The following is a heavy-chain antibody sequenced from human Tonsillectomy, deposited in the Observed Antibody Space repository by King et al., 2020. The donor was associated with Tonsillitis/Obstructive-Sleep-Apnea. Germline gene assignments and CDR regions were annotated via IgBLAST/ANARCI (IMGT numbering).Heavy chain of an antibody. CDR2: IYYSGST. CDR1: GGSISSSSYY. CDR3: ARHETTSSIAARPAFDI. V-gene: IGHV4-39*01. Sequence: QLQESGPGLVKPSETLSLTCTVSGGSISSSSYYWGWIRQPPGKGLEWIGGIYYSGSTYYNPSLKSRVTISVDTSKNQFSLKLSSVTAADTAVYYCARHETTSSIAARPAFDIWGQGTMVTVSS. D-gene: IGHD6-6*01. J-gene: IGHJ3*02.